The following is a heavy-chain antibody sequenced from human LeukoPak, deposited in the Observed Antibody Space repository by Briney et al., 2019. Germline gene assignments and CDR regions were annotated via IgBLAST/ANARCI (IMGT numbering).Heavy chain of an antibody. Sequence: GGSLRLSCAASGFTFSSYGMHWVRQAPGKGLEWVALIRYDGSNKYYADSVKGRFTISRDNSKNTLYLQMNSLRAEDTAVYYCAREMYSDSYPNFDCWGPGTLVTASS. CDR3: AREMYSDSYPNFDC. D-gene: IGHD1-26*01. CDR2: IRYDGSNK. J-gene: IGHJ4*01. CDR1: GFTFSSYG. V-gene: IGHV3-30*02.